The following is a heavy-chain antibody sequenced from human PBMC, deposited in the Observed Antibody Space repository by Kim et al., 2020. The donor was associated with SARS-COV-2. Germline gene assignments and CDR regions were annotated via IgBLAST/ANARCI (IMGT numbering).Heavy chain of an antibody. V-gene: IGHV3-64*01. CDR2: ISSNGGST. CDR3: ARDRSTFRTMVRGAKGAFDI. CDR1: GFTFSSYA. Sequence: GGSLRLSCAASGFTFSSYAMHWVRQAPGKGLEYVSAISSNGGSTYYANSVKGRFTISRDNSKNTLYLQMGSLRAEDMAVYYCARDRSTFRTMVRGAKGAFDIWGQGTMVTVSS. D-gene: IGHD3-10*01. J-gene: IGHJ3*02.